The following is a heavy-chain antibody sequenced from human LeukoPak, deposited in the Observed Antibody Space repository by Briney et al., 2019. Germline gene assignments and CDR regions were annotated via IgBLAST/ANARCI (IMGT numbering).Heavy chain of an antibody. V-gene: IGHV1-24*01. J-gene: IGHJ6*02. CDR1: GYTFTGYY. Sequence: ASVKVSCKASGYTFTGYYMHWVRQAPGKGLEWMGAFDPEDGETIYAQKFQGRVTMTEDTSTDTAYMELSSLRSEDTAVYYCATVKGQLVQYNYYGMDVWGQGTTVTVSS. D-gene: IGHD6-6*01. CDR3: ATVKGQLVQYNYYGMDV. CDR2: FDPEDGET.